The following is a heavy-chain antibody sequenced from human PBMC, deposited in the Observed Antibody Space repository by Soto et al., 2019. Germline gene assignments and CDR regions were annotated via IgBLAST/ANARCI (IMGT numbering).Heavy chain of an antibody. CDR3: VRDRYSSSGWFDP. J-gene: IGHJ5*02. CDR1: GDSVSSYSAA. CDR2: TYYRSRFFS. V-gene: IGHV6-1*01. D-gene: IGHD3-10*01. Sequence: SQTLSLTCAISGDSVSSYSAAWNWIRQSPSGGLEWLGRTYYRSRFFSDYAESVKSRIIINPDTSKNQFSLQLKSVTPQDTAVYYCVRDRYSSSGWFDPWGQGTPVTVSS.